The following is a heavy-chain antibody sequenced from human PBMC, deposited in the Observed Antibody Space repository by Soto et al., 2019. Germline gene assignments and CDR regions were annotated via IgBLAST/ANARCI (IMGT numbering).Heavy chain of an antibody. V-gene: IGHV1-3*01. CDR2: INAGNGNT. Sequence: VASVKVSCKASGYTFTSYAMHWVRQAPGQRLEWMGWINAGNGNTKYSQKFQGRVTITRDTSASTAYMELSSLRSEDTAVYYCARVVPPLASSVGRFDPWGQGTLVTVSS. CDR3: ARVVPPLASSVGRFDP. D-gene: IGHD2-2*01. CDR1: GYTFTSYA. J-gene: IGHJ5*02.